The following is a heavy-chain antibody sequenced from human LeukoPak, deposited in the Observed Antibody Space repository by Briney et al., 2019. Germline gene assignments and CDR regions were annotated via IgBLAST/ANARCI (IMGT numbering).Heavy chain of an antibody. CDR3: VTFHRWDAFDF. CDR1: GYSFTDYY. D-gene: IGHD1-20*01. Sequence: GAALKVSCKASGYSFTDYYMQWVRQATGQGLEWMGIINPSDGSTNYAQKFQGRVTMTRDTSTSTVYMEVSSLRSEDTAVYYCVTFHRWDAFDFWGQGTLVTVSS. J-gene: IGHJ3*01. V-gene: IGHV1-46*01. CDR2: INPSDGST.